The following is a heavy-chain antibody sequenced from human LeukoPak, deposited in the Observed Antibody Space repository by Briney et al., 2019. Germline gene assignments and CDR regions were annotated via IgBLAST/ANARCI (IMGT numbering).Heavy chain of an antibody. Sequence: GGSLRLSCTASGFTFGDYAMSWFRQAPGKGLEWVGFIRSKAYGGTTEYAASVKGRFTISRDDSKSIAYLQMNSLKTEDTAVYYCTRVHGSGSYYNQLFDYWGQGTLVTVSS. D-gene: IGHD3-10*01. J-gene: IGHJ4*02. CDR1: GFTFGDYA. CDR2: IRSKAYGGTT. CDR3: TRVHGSGSYYNQLFDY. V-gene: IGHV3-49*03.